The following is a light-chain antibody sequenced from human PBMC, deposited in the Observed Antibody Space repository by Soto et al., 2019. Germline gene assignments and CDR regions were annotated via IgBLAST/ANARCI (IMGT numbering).Light chain of an antibody. CDR3: QQRGDWPS. J-gene: IGKJ4*01. CDR2: GAS. CDR1: QSVSSN. V-gene: IGKV3-15*01. Sequence: EIVMTQSPAILSVSPGERATLSCRASQSVSSNLAWYQQKPGQAPRLLIYGASTRATGIPARFSGSGSGTEFTLTISSLEPEDFAIYYCQQRGDWPSFGGGTKVDIK.